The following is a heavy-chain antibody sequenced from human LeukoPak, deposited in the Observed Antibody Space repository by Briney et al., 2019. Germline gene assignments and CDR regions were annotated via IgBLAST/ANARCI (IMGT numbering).Heavy chain of an antibody. CDR3: ARLPPDGIAVAGAFDY. V-gene: IGHV1-46*01. Sequence: ASVKVSCKASGYTFTSYYIHWVRQAPGQGLEWMGIINPSVGSTSYAQKFQGRATMTRDTSTSTVYMDLSSLRSEDTAVYYCARLPPDGIAVAGAFDYWGQGTPVTVSS. J-gene: IGHJ4*02. CDR1: GYTFTSYY. D-gene: IGHD6-19*01. CDR2: INPSVGST.